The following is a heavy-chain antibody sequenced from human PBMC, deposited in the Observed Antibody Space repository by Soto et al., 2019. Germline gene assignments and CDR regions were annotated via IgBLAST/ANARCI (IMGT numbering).Heavy chain of an antibody. J-gene: IGHJ4*02. CDR3: ARGQSSGWYPDYFDY. CDR1: GYTFTSYG. Sequence: QVQLVQSGAEVKKPGASVKVSCKASGYTFTSYGISWVRQAPGQGLEWMGWISAYNGNTNYAQKLQGRVTMTTDTSTSTAYRELRSLRSDDTAVYCCARGQSSGWYPDYFDYWGQGTLVTVSS. V-gene: IGHV1-18*01. D-gene: IGHD6-19*01. CDR2: ISAYNGNT.